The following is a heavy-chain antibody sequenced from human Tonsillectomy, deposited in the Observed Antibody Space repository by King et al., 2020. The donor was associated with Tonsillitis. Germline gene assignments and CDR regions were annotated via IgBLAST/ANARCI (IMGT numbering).Heavy chain of an antibody. J-gene: IGHJ2*01. CDR1: GYTFTSYG. Sequence: QLVQSGAEVKKPGASVKVSCKASGYTFTSYGISWVRQAPGQGLEWMGWISDYNGNTNYTQKVTGRVTMTTATSTSTSYMELRSLRSDDTAVYYCASDPPRGYCSSTSCHGRYFDLWGRGTLVTVSS. D-gene: IGHD2-2*01. V-gene: IGHV1-18*01. CDR2: ISDYNGNT. CDR3: ASDPPRGYCSSTSCHGRYFDL.